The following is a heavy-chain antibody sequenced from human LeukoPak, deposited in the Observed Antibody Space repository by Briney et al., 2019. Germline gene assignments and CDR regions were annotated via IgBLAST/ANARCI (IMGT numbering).Heavy chain of an antibody. CDR2: INHSGST. D-gene: IGHD3-10*01. Sequence: KTSETLSLTCAVYGGSLSGYYWSWIRQPPGKGLEWIGEINHSGSTNYNPSLKSRVTISVDTSKNQFSLKLSSVTAADTAVYYCARGGPRGHADAFDIWGQGTMVTVSS. J-gene: IGHJ3*02. CDR1: GGSLSGYY. V-gene: IGHV4-34*01. CDR3: ARGGPRGHADAFDI.